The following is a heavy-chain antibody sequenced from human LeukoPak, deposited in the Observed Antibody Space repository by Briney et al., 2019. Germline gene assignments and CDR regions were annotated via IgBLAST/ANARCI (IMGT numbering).Heavy chain of an antibody. CDR3: ARDPGQSDAFDV. CDR2: ISSSSSYI. J-gene: IGHJ3*01. V-gene: IGHV3-21*01. CDR1: GFTFSSYS. Sequence: GGSLRLSCAASGFTFSSYSMNWVRQAPGKGLEWVSSISSSSSYIYYADSVKGRFTISRDNAKISLYLQMNSLRAEDTAVYYCARDPGQSDAFDVWGQGTMVTVSS.